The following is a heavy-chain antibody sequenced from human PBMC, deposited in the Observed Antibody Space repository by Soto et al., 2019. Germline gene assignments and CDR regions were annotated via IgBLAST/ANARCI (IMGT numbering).Heavy chain of an antibody. D-gene: IGHD1-7*01. J-gene: IGHJ2*01. Sequence: SETLSLTCTVSGGSISSGGYYWSWIRQHPGKGLEWIGYIYYSGSTYYNPSLKSRVTISVDTSKNQFSLKLSSVTAADTAVYYCARGTTEDWYFDLWGRGTLVTVS. CDR3: ARGTTEDWYFDL. CDR1: GGSISSGGYY. V-gene: IGHV4-31*03. CDR2: IYYSGST.